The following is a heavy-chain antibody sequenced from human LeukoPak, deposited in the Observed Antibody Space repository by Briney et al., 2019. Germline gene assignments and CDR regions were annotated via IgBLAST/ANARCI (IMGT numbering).Heavy chain of an antibody. V-gene: IGHV3-23*01. CDR2: ISGSGGST. CDR3: AKFGDRANYDYVWGSYRPLYFFDY. CDR1: GFTFSSYA. D-gene: IGHD3-16*02. J-gene: IGHJ4*02. Sequence: GGSLRLSCAASGFTFSSYAMSWVRQAPGKGLEWVSAISGSGGSTYYADSVKGRFTISRDNSKNTLYLQMNSLRAEDTAVYYCAKFGDRANYDYVWGSYRPLYFFDYWGQGTLVTASS.